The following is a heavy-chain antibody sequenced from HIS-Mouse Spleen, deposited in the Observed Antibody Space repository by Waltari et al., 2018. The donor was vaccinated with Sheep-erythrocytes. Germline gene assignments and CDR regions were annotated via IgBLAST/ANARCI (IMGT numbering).Heavy chain of an antibody. Sequence: GRSLRLSCAASGFTFDDYAMHWVRHAPGKGLEWVSGISWNSGSIGYADSVKGRFTISRDNAKNSLYLQMNSLRAEDTALYYCAKDIGTGLSYGMDVWGQGTTVTVSS. CDR1: GFTFDDYA. J-gene: IGHJ6*02. D-gene: IGHD1-1*01. CDR2: ISWNSGSI. V-gene: IGHV3-9*01. CDR3: AKDIGTGLSYGMDV.